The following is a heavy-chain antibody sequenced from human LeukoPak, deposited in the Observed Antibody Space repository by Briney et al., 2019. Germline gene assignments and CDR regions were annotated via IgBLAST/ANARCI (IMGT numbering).Heavy chain of an antibody. V-gene: IGHV3-21*01. D-gene: IGHD6-13*01. CDR3: AKGGFSSSADY. Sequence: GGSLRLSCAASGFTFSSERMNWVRQAPGKGLEWVSSISSRSSYIYYADSVKGRFTISRDNAKNSLYLQMNSLRAEDTAVYYCAKGGFSSSADYWGQGTLVTVSS. CDR2: ISSRSSYI. J-gene: IGHJ4*02. CDR1: GFTFSSER.